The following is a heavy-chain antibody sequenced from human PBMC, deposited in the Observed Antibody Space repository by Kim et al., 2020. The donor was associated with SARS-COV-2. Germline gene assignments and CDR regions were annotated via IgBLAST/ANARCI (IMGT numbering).Heavy chain of an antibody. Sequence: TSYADSVKGRFTISRDNSKNTLYLQMNSLRAEDTAVYYCARSNYYYGMDVWGQGTTVTVSS. CDR3: ARSNYYYGMDV. J-gene: IGHJ6*02. V-gene: IGHV3-66*01. CDR2: T.